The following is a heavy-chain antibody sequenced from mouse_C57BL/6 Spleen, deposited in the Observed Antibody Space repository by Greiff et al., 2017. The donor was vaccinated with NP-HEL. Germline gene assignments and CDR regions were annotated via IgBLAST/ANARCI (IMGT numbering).Heavy chain of an antibody. D-gene: IGHD1-1*01. V-gene: IGHV5-17*01. J-gene: IGHJ4*01. CDR3: ARPFYYYGSLGMDY. CDR2: ISSGSSTI. Sequence: DVKLVESGGGLVKPGGSLKLSCAASGFTFSDYGMHWVRQAPEKGLEWVAYISSGSSTIYYADTVKGRFTISRDNAKNTLFLQMTSLRSEDTAMYYCARPFYYYGSLGMDYWGQGTSVTVSS. CDR1: GFTFSDYG.